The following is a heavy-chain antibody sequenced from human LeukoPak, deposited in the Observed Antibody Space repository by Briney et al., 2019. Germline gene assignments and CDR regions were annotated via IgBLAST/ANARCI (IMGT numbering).Heavy chain of an antibody. CDR3: AKDLSLGAIDY. D-gene: IGHD1-26*01. V-gene: IGHV3-33*06. CDR1: GFTFSSYG. Sequence: PGRSLRLSCAASGFTFSSYGMHWVRQAPGKGLEWVAVIWYDGSNKYYADSVKGRFTISRDNSKNTLYLQMNSLRAEDTAVYYRAKDLSLGAIDYWGQGTLVTVSS. CDR2: IWYDGSNK. J-gene: IGHJ4*02.